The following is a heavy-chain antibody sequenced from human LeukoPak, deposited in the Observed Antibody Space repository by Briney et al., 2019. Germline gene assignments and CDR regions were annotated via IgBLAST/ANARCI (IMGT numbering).Heavy chain of an antibody. D-gene: IGHD4-17*01. CDR1: GFTFSRYD. CDR2: ILYDGNNK. V-gene: IGHV3-30-3*01. Sequence: GRSLRLSCAASGFTFSRYDMHCVRQSPGKGLEWVATILYDGNNKYYADSVKGRFTISRDNSMNTLYLQMDSLRNEDRAVYYCTFYLTVTTHFWAEGTLVTVSS. J-gene: IGHJ4*02. CDR3: TFYLTVTTHF.